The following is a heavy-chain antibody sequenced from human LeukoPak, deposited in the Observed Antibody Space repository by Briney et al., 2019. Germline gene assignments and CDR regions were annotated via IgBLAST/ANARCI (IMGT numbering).Heavy chain of an antibody. Sequence: PSETLSLTCAVYGGSFSGYYWSWIRQPPGKGLEWIGQIYYSGSTYYNPSLKSRVTISLDTSKSQFSLKLTSVTAADTAVYYCAREFHPWGQGTLVSVSS. V-gene: IGHV4-59*01. CDR3: AREFHP. J-gene: IGHJ5*02. CDR2: IYYSGST. CDR1: GGSFSGYY.